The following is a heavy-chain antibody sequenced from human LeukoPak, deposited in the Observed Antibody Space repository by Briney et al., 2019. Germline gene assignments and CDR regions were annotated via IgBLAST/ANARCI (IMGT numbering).Heavy chain of an antibody. J-gene: IGHJ4*02. D-gene: IGHD6-13*01. Sequence: ASVKVSCKASGYTFTSYGISWVRQPPGQGLEWMGWISAYNGNTNYAQKLQGRVTMTTDTYTSTAYMELRSLRSDDTAVDYCVAAAGTYFDYWGQGTLVTVSS. CDR1: GYTFTSYG. CDR3: VAAAGTYFDY. V-gene: IGHV1-18*04. CDR2: ISAYNGNT.